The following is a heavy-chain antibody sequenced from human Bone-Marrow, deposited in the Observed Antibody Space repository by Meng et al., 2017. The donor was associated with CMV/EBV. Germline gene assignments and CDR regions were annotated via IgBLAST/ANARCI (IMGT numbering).Heavy chain of an antibody. CDR2: INWNGGST. V-gene: IGHV3-20*03. D-gene: IGHD3-22*01. CDR3: AKDRLWNYYDSSAYYNDY. J-gene: IGHJ4*02. CDR1: FDDYG. Sequence: FDDYGMSGVRQAPGKGLEWVSGINWNGGSTGYADYVKGRFTISRDNAKNTLYLQMNSLRAEDTAVYYCAKDRLWNYYDSSAYYNDYWGQGTLVTVSS.